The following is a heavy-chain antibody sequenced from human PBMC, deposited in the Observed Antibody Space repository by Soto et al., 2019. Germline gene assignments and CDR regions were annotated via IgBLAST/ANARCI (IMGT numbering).Heavy chain of an antibody. D-gene: IGHD2-15*01. Sequence: QVQLVQSGAEVKKPGASVKVSCKASGYTFTGYYMHWVRQAPGQGLEWMGWINPNSGGTNYAQKFQGWVTMTRDTSISTAYMELSRLRSDDTAVYYCARDVRPHCSGGSCYTETRFDYWGQGTLVTVSS. J-gene: IGHJ4*02. CDR3: ARDVRPHCSGGSCYTETRFDY. CDR1: GYTFTGYY. V-gene: IGHV1-2*04. CDR2: INPNSGGT.